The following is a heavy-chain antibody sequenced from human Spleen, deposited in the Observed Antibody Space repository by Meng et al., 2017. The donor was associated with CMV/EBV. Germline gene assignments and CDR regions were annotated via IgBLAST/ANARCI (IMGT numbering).Heavy chain of an antibody. CDR1: FDSVSSNTYY. Sequence: TSSVSFDSVSSNTYYWSWIRQPPGKGLEFIGYIYYSGSTSYNPALESRVTISVDMFQNQFSLKMRSVTAADTAVYYCARVGPGNWFDPWGQGTLVTVSS. D-gene: IGHD2/OR15-2a*01. CDR2: IYYSGST. J-gene: IGHJ5*02. CDR3: ARVGPGNWFDP. V-gene: IGHV4-61*01.